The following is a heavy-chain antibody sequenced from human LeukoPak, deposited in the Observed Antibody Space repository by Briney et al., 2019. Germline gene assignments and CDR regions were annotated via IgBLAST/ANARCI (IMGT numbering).Heavy chain of an antibody. CDR3: AREGGYCSSTSCSDDDY. D-gene: IGHD2-2*01. CDR1: GYTFTSYD. CDR2: MNPNSGNT. J-gene: IGHJ4*02. Sequence: GASVKVSCKASGYTFTSYDINWVRQATGQGLEWMGWMNPNSGNTGYAQKFQGRVTMTRNTSISTAYMELSSVTAADTAVYYCAREGGYCSSTSCSDDDYWGQGTLVTVSS. V-gene: IGHV1-8*01.